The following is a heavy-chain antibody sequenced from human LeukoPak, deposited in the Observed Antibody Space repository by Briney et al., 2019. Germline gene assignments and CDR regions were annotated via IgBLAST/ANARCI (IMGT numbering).Heavy chain of an antibody. Sequence: ASVKVSCKASGYTCTSYGISLVRQAAGQGLEGMGWISAYNGNTNYAQKLQGGVTMTTDTSTSTAYTELRSLRSDDTAVYYCERDNPSGSFFYWGQGTLVTVSS. CDR1: GYTCTSYG. V-gene: IGHV1-18*01. CDR2: ISAYNGNT. J-gene: IGHJ4*02. D-gene: IGHD1-26*01. CDR3: ERDNPSGSFFY.